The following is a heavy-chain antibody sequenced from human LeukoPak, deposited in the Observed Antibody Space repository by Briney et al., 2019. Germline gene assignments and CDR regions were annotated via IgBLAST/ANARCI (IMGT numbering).Heavy chain of an antibody. J-gene: IGHJ6*03. Sequence: SETLSLTCTVSGGSISSSSYYWGWIRQPPGKGLEWIGSIHYSGSTNYNPSLKSRVTISVDTSKNQFSLKLNSVTAADTAVYYCARVEEGYGSGRRENYYYYYMDVWGKGTTVTISS. V-gene: IGHV4-39*07. D-gene: IGHD3-10*01. CDR2: IHYSGST. CDR1: GGSISSSSYY. CDR3: ARVEEGYGSGRRENYYYYYMDV.